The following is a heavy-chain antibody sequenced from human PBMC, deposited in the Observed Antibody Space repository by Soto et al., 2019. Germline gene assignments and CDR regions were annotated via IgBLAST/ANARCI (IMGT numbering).Heavy chain of an antibody. CDR2: IIPILGIA. V-gene: IGHV1-69*04. D-gene: IGHD3-22*01. CDR3: ARDWDRMYYYDSSGYYRGLDP. Sequence: GASVKVSCKASGGTFSSYTISWVRQAPGQGLEWMGRIIPILGIANYAQKFQGRVTITADKSTSTAYMELSSLRSEDTAVYYCARDWDRMYYYDSSGYYRGLDPWGQGTLVTVSS. CDR1: GGTFSSYT. J-gene: IGHJ5*02.